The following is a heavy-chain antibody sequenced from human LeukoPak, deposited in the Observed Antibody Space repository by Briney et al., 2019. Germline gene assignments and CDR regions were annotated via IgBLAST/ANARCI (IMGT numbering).Heavy chain of an antibody. CDR2: INPDGTAT. CDR3: GRFGYVAGVDL. Sequence: PGGSLTLSCAASGFSFSDYWMTWVRQAPGARLEFVANINPDGTATYYADPVKGRFTISRDNAKNLVYLQMNSLRAEDTAVYHCGRFGYVAGVDLWGQGTLVTVSS. CDR1: GFSFSDYW. D-gene: IGHD6-19*01. J-gene: IGHJ4*02. V-gene: IGHV3-7*01.